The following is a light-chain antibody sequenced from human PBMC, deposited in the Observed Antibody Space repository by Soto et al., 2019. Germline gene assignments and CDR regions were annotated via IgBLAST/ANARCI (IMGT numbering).Light chain of an antibody. CDR3: QNYYSAPFT. J-gene: IGKJ3*01. Sequence: IQMNQSPSSLSAFLGDRVTITCRASQSISDYLVWYQQKPGKVPKLMIYAASTLPSGVPPRFSGTGSGTYFTLTISSLQPEDVATYYCQNYYSAPFTFGPETKVDIK. CDR1: QSISDY. V-gene: IGKV1-27*01. CDR2: AAS.